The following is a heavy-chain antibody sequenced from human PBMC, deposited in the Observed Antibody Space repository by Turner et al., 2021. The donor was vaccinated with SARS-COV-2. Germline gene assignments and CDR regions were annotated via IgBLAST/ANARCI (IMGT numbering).Heavy chain of an antibody. CDR3: ARDRIIWDRGVYYYYGMDV. V-gene: IGHV3-30-3*01. J-gene: IGHJ6*02. Sequence: QVQLVESGGGVVQPGRSLRLSCAASGFTFSNYAMHWVRQAPGKGLEWVAGISYDGSNKYYADSVKGRFTISRDNSKNTLYLQMNSLRAEDTAVYYCARDRIIWDRGVYYYYGMDVWGQGTTVTVSS. D-gene: IGHD1-26*01. CDR2: ISYDGSNK. CDR1: GFTFSNYA.